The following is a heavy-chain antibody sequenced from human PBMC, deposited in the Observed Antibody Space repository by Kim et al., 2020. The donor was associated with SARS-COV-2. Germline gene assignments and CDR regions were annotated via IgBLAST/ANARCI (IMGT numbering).Heavy chain of an antibody. CDR2: ISSSSIYI. CDR1: GFTFSSYT. Sequence: GGSLRLSCAASGFTFSSYTINWVRRAPGKGLEWVSSISSSSIYIYYADSVKGRFTISRDNAKNSLYLQMNSLRAEDTAVYYCARPNHPNDYADYGNYYYFYYGMDVWGQGTTVTVSS. CDR3: ARPNHPNDYADYGNYYYFYYGMDV. V-gene: IGHV3-21*01. J-gene: IGHJ6*02. D-gene: IGHD4-17*01.